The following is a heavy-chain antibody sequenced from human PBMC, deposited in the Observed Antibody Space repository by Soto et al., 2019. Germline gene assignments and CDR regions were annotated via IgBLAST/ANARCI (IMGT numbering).Heavy chain of an antibody. CDR3: ARDRPMVRGVTNYYYYYGMDV. J-gene: IGHJ6*02. CDR1: GGSISSSNW. D-gene: IGHD3-10*01. Sequence: PSETLSLTCAVSGGSISSSNWWSWVRQPPGKGLEWIGEIYHSGSTNYNPSLKSRVTISVDKSKNQFSLKLSSVTAADTAVYYCARDRPMVRGVTNYYYYYGMDVWGQGTTVTV. V-gene: IGHV4-4*02. CDR2: IYHSGST.